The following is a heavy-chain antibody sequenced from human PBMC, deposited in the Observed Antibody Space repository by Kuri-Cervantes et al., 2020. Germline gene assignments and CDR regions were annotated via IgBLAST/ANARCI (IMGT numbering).Heavy chain of an antibody. D-gene: IGHD2-8*01. CDR2: ISSTSSYI. CDR3: ARVGNVWDAFDI. CDR1: GFTFNTYS. J-gene: IGHJ3*02. Sequence: GESLKISCAASGFTFNTYSINWVRQAPGKGLEWVSSISSTSSYIYYADSVQGRFTISRDNAKNSLYLQMNSLRAEDTALYHCARVGNVWDAFDIWGQGTMVTVSS. V-gene: IGHV3-21*04.